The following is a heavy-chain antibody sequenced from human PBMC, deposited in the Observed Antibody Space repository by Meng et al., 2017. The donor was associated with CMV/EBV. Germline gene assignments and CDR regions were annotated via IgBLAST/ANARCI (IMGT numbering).Heavy chain of an antibody. J-gene: IGHJ5*02. CDR1: GFTFSSYD. V-gene: IGHV3-23*01. CDR2: IGASGSST. CDR3: AKNGLGGWTNWFDP. Sequence: GGSLRLSCAASGFTFSSYDMNWVRQAPGKGLEWVSFIGASGSSTFYADSVKGRFTISRDNSKNTLYLQMNSLRAEDTAVYYWAKNGLGGWTNWFDPWGQGTLVTVSS. D-gene: IGHD6-19*01.